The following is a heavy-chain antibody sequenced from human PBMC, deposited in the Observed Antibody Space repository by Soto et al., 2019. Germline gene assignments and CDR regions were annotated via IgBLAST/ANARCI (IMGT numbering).Heavy chain of an antibody. D-gene: IGHD2-2*01. CDR3: ARCSSTSCYVLASFDY. V-gene: IGHV3-20*04. Sequence: EVDLVESGGGVVRPGGSLRLSCAASGFTFDDYAMSWVRQGPGKGLEWVASINWNAGSTTYADSVKGRFTISRDNAKNSLYLQINSLRADDTGLYYCARCSSTSCYVLASFDYWGQGTRVTVSS. CDR1: GFTFDDYA. J-gene: IGHJ4*02. CDR2: INWNAGST.